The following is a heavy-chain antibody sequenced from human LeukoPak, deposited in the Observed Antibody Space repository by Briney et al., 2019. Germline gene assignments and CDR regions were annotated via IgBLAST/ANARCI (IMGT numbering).Heavy chain of an antibody. D-gene: IGHD3-22*01. V-gene: IGHV3-23*01. Sequence: GGSLRLSCTASGFTFDNYAMSWVRQAPGQGLEWVSAVSGTAKNTYYADSVKGRFTTSRDNSNNTVYLQMKSLRAEDTAVYYCARDRLGDYDHSGYYDKWGQGTLVTVSS. CDR1: GFTFDNYA. J-gene: IGHJ4*02. CDR2: VSGTAKNT. CDR3: ARDRLGDYDHSGYYDK.